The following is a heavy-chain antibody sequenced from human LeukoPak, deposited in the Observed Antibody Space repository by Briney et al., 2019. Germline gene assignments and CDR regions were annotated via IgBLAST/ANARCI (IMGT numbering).Heavy chain of an antibody. J-gene: IGHJ4*02. CDR3: ARDPSGSYLFDY. D-gene: IGHD1-26*01. V-gene: IGHV3-21*01. Sequence: GGSLRLSCAASGFTFSSYSMKWVRQAPGKGLEWVSSISSSSSYIYYADSVKGRFTISRDNAKNSLYLQMNSLRAEDTAVYYCARDPSGSYLFDYWGQGTLVTVSS. CDR1: GFTFSSYS. CDR2: ISSSSSYI.